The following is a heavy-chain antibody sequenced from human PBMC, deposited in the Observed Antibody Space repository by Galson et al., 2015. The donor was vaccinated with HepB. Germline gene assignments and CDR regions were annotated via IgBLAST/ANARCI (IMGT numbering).Heavy chain of an antibody. CDR1: GFIFSDSG. D-gene: IGHD3-3*01. J-gene: IGHJ6*02. Sequence: SLRLSCAVSGFIFSDSGMHWVRQGPGQGPQWVAAISSDGSNKLYADSVRGRFTVSRDNSNNTLFLQMNSLRDEDTAVYYCARDRDYDFLSAFYAMDVWGQGTTVTVSS. CDR3: ARDRDYDFLSAFYAMDV. CDR2: ISSDGSNK. V-gene: IGHV3-33*05.